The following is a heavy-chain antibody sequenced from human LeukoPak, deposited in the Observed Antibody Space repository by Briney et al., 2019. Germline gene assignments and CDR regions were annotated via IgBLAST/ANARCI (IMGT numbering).Heavy chain of an antibody. CDR1: GYSFTSYW. V-gene: IGHV5-51*01. CDR3: ARYCSGGSCLFFDFDY. Sequence: AESLKISCKGSGYSFTSYWIGWVRQMPAKGLEWMGIIYHGDSDTRYSPSFQGQVTISADKSTSTAYLQWSSLKASDTAMYYCARYCSGGSCLFFDFDYWGQGTLVTVSS. CDR2: IYHGDSDT. J-gene: IGHJ4*02. D-gene: IGHD2-15*01.